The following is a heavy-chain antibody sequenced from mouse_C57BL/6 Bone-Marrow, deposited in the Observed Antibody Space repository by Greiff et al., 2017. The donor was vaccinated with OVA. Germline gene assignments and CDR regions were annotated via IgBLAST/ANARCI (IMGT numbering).Heavy chain of an antibody. V-gene: IGHV3-6*01. CDR1: GYSITSGYY. CDR2: ISYDGSN. CDR3: ARGGSSYVEDWYFDV. J-gene: IGHJ1*03. Sequence: EVKLQESGPGLVKPSQSLSLTCSVTGYSITSGYYWNWIRQFPGNKLEWMGYISYDGSNNYNPSLKNRISITRDTSKNQFFLKLNSVTTEDTATYYCARGGSSYVEDWYFDVWGTGTTVTVSS. D-gene: IGHD1-1*01.